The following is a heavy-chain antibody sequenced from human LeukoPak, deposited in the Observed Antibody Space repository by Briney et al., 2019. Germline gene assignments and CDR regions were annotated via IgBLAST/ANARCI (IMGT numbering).Heavy chain of an antibody. CDR3: AKRRTTVITMDYFDY. CDR1: GFTFGNYA. J-gene: IGHJ4*02. Sequence: GGSLRLSCAASGFTFGNYAMSWVRQAPGKGLEWVSGISGGAGTPYYADSVKGRFTISRDNSKNTLYLQMSSLRAEDTAVYYCAKRRTTVITMDYFDYWGQGTLVTVSS. CDR2: ISGGAGTP. D-gene: IGHD4-17*01. V-gene: IGHV3-23*01.